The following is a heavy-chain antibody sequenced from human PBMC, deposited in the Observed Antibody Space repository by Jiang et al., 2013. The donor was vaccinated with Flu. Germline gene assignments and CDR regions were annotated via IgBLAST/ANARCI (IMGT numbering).Heavy chain of an antibody. CDR1: GDSVSSDSAA. Sequence: QTLSLTCAISGDSVSSDSAAWNWIRQSPSRGLEWLGRTFFRSNWYNDYAVSVKSRVTINPDTSKNQFSLQLNSVTPEDTAVYYCAREGGEYYYDSSGYRGFDYWGQGTLVTVSS. D-gene: IGHD3-22*01. V-gene: IGHV6-1*01. J-gene: IGHJ4*02. CDR2: TFFRSNWYN. CDR3: AREGGEYYYDSSGYRGFDY.